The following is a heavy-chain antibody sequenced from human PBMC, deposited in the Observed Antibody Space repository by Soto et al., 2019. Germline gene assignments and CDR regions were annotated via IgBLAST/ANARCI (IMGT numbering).Heavy chain of an antibody. J-gene: IGHJ6*02. CDR2: IIPIFGTA. CDR3: ARDISSSCVGCRYYYGMDV. D-gene: IGHD6-13*01. V-gene: IGHV1-69*12. CDR1: GGTFSSYA. Sequence: QVQLVQSGAEVKKPGSSVKVSCKASGGTFSSYAISWVRQAPGQGLEWMGGIIPIFGTANYAQKFQGRVTITADESTSTAYMELSSLRSEDTAVYYCARDISSSCVGCRYYYGMDVWGQGTTVTVSS.